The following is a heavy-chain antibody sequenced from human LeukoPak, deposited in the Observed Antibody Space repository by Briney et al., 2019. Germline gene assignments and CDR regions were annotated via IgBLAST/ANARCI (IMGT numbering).Heavy chain of an antibody. D-gene: IGHD2-2*01. CDR2: IYYSGST. CDR1: GGSISSYY. CDR3: ARGLGTSWDYFDY. J-gene: IGHJ4*02. Sequence: SETLSLTCTVSGGSISSYYWSWIRQPPGKGLEWSGYIYYSGSTNYNPSLKSRVTISVDTSKNQFSLKLSSVTAADTAVYYCARGLGTSWDYFDYWGQGTLVTVSS. V-gene: IGHV4-59*01.